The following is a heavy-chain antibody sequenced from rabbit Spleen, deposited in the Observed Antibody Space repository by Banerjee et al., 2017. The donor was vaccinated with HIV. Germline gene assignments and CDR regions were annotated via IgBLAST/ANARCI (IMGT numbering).Heavy chain of an antibody. J-gene: IGHJ6*01. CDR1: GFSFSNEYV. Sequence: QSLEESGGDLVKPEGSLTLTCKASGFSFSNEYVMCWVRQAPGKGLEWIACIDTGSSGFTYFASWAKGRFTISKTSSTTVTLQVTSLTAADTATYFCARDSGTSFSSYGMDLWGQGTLVTVS. CDR2: IDTGSSGFT. D-gene: IGHD8-1*01. CDR3: ARDSGTSFSSYGMDL. V-gene: IGHV1S40*01.